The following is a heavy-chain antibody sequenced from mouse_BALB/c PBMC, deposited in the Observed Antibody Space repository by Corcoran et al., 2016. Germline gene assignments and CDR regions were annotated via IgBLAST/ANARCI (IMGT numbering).Heavy chain of an antibody. CDR1: GYSFTVYT. V-gene: IGHV1-18*01. J-gene: IGHJ4*01. D-gene: IGHD2-13*01. CDR2: INPYNGGT. Sequence: VQLQQSGPELVTPGASMKISSKSSGYSFTVYTLNWVKQSHGKNLEWIGLINPYNGGTSYNQKFKGKATLTVDKSSSTAYMELLSLTSEDSAVYYCASMVTTYAMDYWGQGTSVTVSS. CDR3: ASMVTTYAMDY.